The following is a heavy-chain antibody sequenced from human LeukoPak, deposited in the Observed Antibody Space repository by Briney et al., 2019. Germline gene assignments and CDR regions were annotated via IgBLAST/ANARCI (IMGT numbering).Heavy chain of an antibody. V-gene: IGHV1-2*02. CDR2: INPNSGGT. D-gene: IGHD3-3*01. CDR1: GYTFTGYY. Sequence: GASVKVSCRASGYTFTGYYMHWVRQAPGQGLEWMGWINPNSGGTKYAQKFQGRVTMTRDTSISTAYMELSRLRSDDTAVYYCARFGDIWSGYYTNWFDPWGQGTLVTVSS. J-gene: IGHJ5*02. CDR3: ARFGDIWSGYYTNWFDP.